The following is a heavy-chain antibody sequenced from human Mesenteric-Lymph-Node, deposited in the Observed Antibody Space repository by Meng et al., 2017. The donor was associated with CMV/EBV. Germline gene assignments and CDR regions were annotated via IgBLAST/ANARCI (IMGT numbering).Heavy chain of an antibody. J-gene: IGHJ4*02. V-gene: IGHV3-11*01. CDR2: ISNSGSAI. Sequence: YWGWIRQPPGKGLEWVAHISNSGSAIHYADSVKGRFTISRDNAKNSLFLQMNSLRAEDTAFYYCARGKYFPYYFDYWGQGTLVTVSS. CDR1: Y. D-gene: IGHD2/OR15-2a*01. CDR3: ARGKYFPYYFDY.